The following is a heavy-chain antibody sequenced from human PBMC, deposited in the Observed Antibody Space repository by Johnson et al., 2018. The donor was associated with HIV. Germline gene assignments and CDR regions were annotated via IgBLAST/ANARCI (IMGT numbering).Heavy chain of an antibody. V-gene: IGHV3-33*01. Sequence: QMQLVESGGGVVQPGRSLRLSCAASGFTFSSYGMHWVRQAPGKGLEWVAVIWYDGSNKYYVDSMKGRFTISRDNAKNSLYLQMNSLRAEDTAVYYCARDDTGYSSSFDAFDVWGQGTMVTVSS. D-gene: IGHD6-13*01. CDR1: GFTFSSYG. CDR2: IWYDGSNK. CDR3: ARDDTGYSSSFDAFDV. J-gene: IGHJ3*01.